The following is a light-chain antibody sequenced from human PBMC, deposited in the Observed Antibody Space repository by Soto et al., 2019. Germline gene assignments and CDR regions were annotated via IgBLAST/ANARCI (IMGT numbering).Light chain of an antibody. CDR2: GAS. CDR1: QSVSSNY. V-gene: IGKV3-20*01. Sequence: EIVLTQSPGTLSLSPGERATLSCRASQSVSSNYLAWYQQKPGQAPRLLIYGASSRATGIPDNFSGSGSETDFTLTISRLEPEDFAVYYCQQYGSSPFTFGPGTKVDIK. CDR3: QQYGSSPFT. J-gene: IGKJ3*01.